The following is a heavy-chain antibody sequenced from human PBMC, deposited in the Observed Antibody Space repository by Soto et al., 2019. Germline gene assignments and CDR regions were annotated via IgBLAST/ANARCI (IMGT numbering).Heavy chain of an antibody. Sequence: PGGSLRLSCAASGFTFSSYSMNWVRQAPGKGLEWVSSISSSSSYIYYADSVKGRFTISRDNAKNSLYLQMNSLRAEDTAVYYCARDLTNEFYYYMDVWGKGTTVTVSS. CDR1: GFTFSSYS. CDR3: ARDLTNEFYYYMDV. J-gene: IGHJ6*03. V-gene: IGHV3-21*01. CDR2: ISSSSSYI. D-gene: IGHD2-8*01.